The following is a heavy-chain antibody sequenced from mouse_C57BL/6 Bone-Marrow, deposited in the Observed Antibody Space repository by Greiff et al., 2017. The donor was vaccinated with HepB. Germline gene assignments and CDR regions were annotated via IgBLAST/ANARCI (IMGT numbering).Heavy chain of an antibody. J-gene: IGHJ1*03. CDR1: GYTFTSYW. Sequence: QVQLKQSGAELVKPGASVKLSCKASGYTFTSYWMQWVKQRPGQGLEWIGEIDPSDSYTNYNQKFKGKATLTVDTSSSTAYMQLSSLTSEDSAVYYCARFRESYGYFDVWGTGTTVTVSS. D-gene: IGHD3-2*02. CDR2: IDPSDSYT. CDR3: ARFRESYGYFDV. V-gene: IGHV1-50*01.